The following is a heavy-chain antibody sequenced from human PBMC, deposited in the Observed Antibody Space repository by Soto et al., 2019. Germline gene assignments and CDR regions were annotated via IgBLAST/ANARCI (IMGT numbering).Heavy chain of an antibody. CDR2: ISSDGGTT. CDR3: ARGQIPYGLDV. Sequence: EVHLVESGEDLVQPGGSLRLSCADSGFTFSKYPMHWVRQAPGKGLEYVSAISSDGGTTFYADSVRGRFTMSRDNLKNTLYLQMRSLRVEDMAVYYCARGQIPYGLDVWGQGTTVTVS. V-gene: IGHV3-64*02. CDR1: GFTFSKYP. J-gene: IGHJ6*02.